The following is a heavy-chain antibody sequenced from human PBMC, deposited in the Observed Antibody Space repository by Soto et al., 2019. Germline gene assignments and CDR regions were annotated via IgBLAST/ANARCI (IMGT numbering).Heavy chain of an antibody. Sequence: PSETLSLTCAVYGGSFSGYYWSWIRQPPGKGLEWIGYIYYSGSTYYNPSLKNRVTISVDTSKNQFSLKVYSVTAADTAVYYCARAPYRGANSRDAFAIWGQGTMVTVSS. D-gene: IGHD7-27*01. CDR3: ARAPYRGANSRDAFAI. J-gene: IGHJ3*02. V-gene: IGHV4-30-4*01. CDR1: GGSFSGYY. CDR2: IYYSGST.